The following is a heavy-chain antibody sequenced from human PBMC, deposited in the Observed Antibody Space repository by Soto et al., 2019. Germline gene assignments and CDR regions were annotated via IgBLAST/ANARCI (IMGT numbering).Heavy chain of an antibody. Sequence: QVQLVQSGGEVKRPGASVKVSCKPSGYTFSIYGITWVRQAPGQPLEWLGWISLYSDGTNFAQKFQRRVSMTTDTSTTTADMELRSLRSDATAVYYCARVVPGAEAWFGPWCQGTLVTVSS. D-gene: IGHD2-2*01. V-gene: IGHV1-18*01. CDR3: ARVVPGAEAWFGP. CDR2: ISLYSDGT. J-gene: IGHJ5*02. CDR1: GYTFSIYG.